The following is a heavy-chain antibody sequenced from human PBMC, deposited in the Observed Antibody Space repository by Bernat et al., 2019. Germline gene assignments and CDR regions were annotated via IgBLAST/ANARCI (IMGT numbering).Heavy chain of an antibody. CDR1: GFTFSSYG. CDR3: ASGVVVVAASNAFDI. CDR2: IWYDGSNK. Sequence: VQLLESGGGLVQPGGSLRLSCAASGFTFSSYGMHWVRQAPGKGLEWVAVIWYDGSNKYYADSVKGRFTISRDNSKNTLYLQMNSLRAEDTAVYYCASGVVVVAASNAFDIWGQGTMVTVSS. J-gene: IGHJ3*02. D-gene: IGHD2-15*01. V-gene: IGHV3-33*08.